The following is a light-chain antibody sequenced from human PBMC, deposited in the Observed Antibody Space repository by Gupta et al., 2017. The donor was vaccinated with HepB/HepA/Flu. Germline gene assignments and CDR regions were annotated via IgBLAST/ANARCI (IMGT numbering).Light chain of an antibody. V-gene: IGLV2-23*02. Sequence: QSALTQPASVSGSPGQSITISCIGTSSDVGSYNLVSWYQQHPGKAPKLMIYEVSKRPSGASSRFSGSKSGNTASLTISGLQTEDEADYYCCSYAGSRTFVVFGGGTKLTVL. CDR1: SSDVGSYNL. CDR2: EVS. J-gene: IGLJ2*01. CDR3: CSYAGSRTFVV.